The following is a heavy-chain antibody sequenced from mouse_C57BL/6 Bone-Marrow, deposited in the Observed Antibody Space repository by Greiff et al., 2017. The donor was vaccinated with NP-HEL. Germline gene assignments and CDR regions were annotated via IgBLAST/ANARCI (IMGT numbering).Heavy chain of an antibody. D-gene: IGHD1-1*01. J-gene: IGHJ4*01. V-gene: IGHV1-19*01. CDR1: GYTFTDYY. CDR3: ARSNYGRYYYAMDY. Sequence: EVQLQQSGPVLVKPGASVKMSCKASGYTFTDYYMNWVKQSHGKSLEWIGVINPYNGGTSYNQKFKGKATLTVDKSSSTAYMELNSLTSEDSAVYYCARSNYGRYYYAMDYWGQGTSVTVSS. CDR2: INPYNGGT.